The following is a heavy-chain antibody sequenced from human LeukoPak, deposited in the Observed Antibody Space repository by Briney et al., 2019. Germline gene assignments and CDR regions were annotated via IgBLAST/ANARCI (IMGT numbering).Heavy chain of an antibody. J-gene: IGHJ4*02. Sequence: SETLSLTCTVSGVSISSSNYYWGWVRQPPGKGLEWFGGIYYSGSTYSNPSLKSRVTISVDKPKNQFSLKLSSVTAADTVVYYWARPGVSGSYYGGWGQGTLVSVSS. CDR3: ARPGVSGSYYGG. CDR2: IYYSGST. CDR1: GVSISSSNYY. D-gene: IGHD3-10*01. V-gene: IGHV4-39*01.